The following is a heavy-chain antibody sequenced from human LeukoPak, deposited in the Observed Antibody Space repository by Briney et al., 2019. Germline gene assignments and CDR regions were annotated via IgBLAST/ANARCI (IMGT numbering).Heavy chain of an antibody. D-gene: IGHD5-12*01. CDR3: ARVPGYSGYDY. CDR2: INPKSGGT. J-gene: IGHJ4*02. Sequence: ASVKVSCKSSVYTFTGYYMHWERPAPGQGLEWMGWINPKSGGTNYAQKYQSRVTMTRDTSISTAYMELSRLRSDDTAVYYWARVPGYSGYDYWGQGTLVTVSS. CDR1: VYTFTGYY. V-gene: IGHV1-2*02.